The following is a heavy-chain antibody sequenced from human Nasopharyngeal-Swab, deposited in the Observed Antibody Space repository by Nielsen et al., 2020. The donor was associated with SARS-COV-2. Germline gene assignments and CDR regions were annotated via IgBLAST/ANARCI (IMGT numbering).Heavy chain of an antibody. V-gene: IGHV7-4-1*02. Sequence: ASVKVSCKASGYTFTSYAMNWVRQAPGQGLEWMGWINTNTGNPTYAQGFTGRFVFSLDTSVSTAYLQISSLKAEDTAAYYCARGDAITFGGVIVRYYYYGMDVWGQGTTVTVSS. CDR2: INTNTGNP. J-gene: IGHJ6*02. CDR1: GYTFTSYA. CDR3: ARGDAITFGGVIVRYYYYGMDV. D-gene: IGHD3-16*02.